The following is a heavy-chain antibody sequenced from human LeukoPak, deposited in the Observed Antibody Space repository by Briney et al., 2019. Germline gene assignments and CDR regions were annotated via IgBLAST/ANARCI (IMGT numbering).Heavy chain of an antibody. J-gene: IGHJ3*02. CDR2: INPNSGGT. CDR3: ARVRITMVRGAIISNAFDI. Sequence: ASVKVSCKASGYTFTGYYMHWVRQAPGQGLEWMGWINPNSGGTNYAQKFQGRVTMTRDTSISTAYMELSRLRSDDTAVYYCARVRITMVRGAIISNAFDIWGQGTMVTVSS. D-gene: IGHD3-10*01. CDR1: GYTFTGYY. V-gene: IGHV1-2*02.